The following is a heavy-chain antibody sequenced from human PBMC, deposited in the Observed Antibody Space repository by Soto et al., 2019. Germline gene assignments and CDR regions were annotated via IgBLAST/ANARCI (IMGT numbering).Heavy chain of an antibody. V-gene: IGHV3-30*02. Sequence: VGSLRLSCAGSGFIFSNNGMHWVRQTPGKGLEWVAFMSYDGSDTFYADSVKGRFTISRGNSKNTLFLHMSNLRAEDTAMYYCTIVRVADSALDHWGQGTLVTVSS. CDR1: GFIFSNNG. CDR2: MSYDGSDT. CDR3: TIVRVADSALDH. D-gene: IGHD3-10*02. J-gene: IGHJ4*02.